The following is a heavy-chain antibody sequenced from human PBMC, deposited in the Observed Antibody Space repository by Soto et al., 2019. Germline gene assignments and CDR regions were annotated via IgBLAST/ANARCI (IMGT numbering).Heavy chain of an antibody. J-gene: IGHJ5*02. D-gene: IGHD6-6*01. Sequence: ASVKVSCKASGYTFTVYYVHWGLHAPGQGLEWMGWINPNSGDTKYAQKFQGRVTMTRDTSTRTAYMEVSRLTSDDTAVYYCARSLSTIGGRPASSGQGTLGTVSS. CDR2: INPNSGDT. V-gene: IGHV1-2*02. CDR3: ARSLSTIGGRPAS. CDR1: GYTFTVYY.